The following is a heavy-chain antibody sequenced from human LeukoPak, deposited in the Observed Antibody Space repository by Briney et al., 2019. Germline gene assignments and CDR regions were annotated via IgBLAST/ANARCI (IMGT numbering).Heavy chain of an antibody. CDR1: GGSISSHY. D-gene: IGHD3-3*01. J-gene: IGHJ4*02. CDR2: IYYSGST. CDR3: ARLRRDYDFVSGYYIGNFDY. V-gene: IGHV4-59*08. Sequence: SETLSLTCTVSGGSISSHYWSWVRQPPGKGLEWIGYIYYSGSTNYNPSLKSRVTILEDTSKNQFSLKLSSVTAADTAVYYCARLRRDYDFVSGYYIGNFDYWGQGTLVTVSS.